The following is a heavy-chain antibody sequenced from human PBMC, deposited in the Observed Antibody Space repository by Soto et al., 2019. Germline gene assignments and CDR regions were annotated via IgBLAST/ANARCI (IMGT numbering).Heavy chain of an antibody. CDR2: IDQSRGT. CDR1: GGTLNGYY. J-gene: IGHJ4*02. D-gene: IGHD1-1*01. V-gene: IGHV4-34*01. CDR3: AGGTLTATTATDY. Sequence: SETLSLTCAVYGGTLNGYYWRWIRQPPGKGLEWIGEIDQSRGTNYNPSLKSRVSISLDTSNNHFSLKLRSVAAADSAVYYCAGGTLTATTATDYWRQGSLVTVSS.